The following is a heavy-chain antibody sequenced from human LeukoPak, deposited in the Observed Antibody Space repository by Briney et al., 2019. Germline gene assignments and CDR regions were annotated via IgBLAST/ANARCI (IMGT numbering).Heavy chain of an antibody. V-gene: IGHV3-11*04. CDR1: GFTFSDYY. J-gene: IGHJ6*03. Sequence: GGXLRLSCAASGFTFSDYYMSWIRQAPGKGLEWVSYISSSGSTIYYADSVKGRFTISRDNAKNSLYLQMNSLRAEDTAMYYCARETVVAATPYYYYYYMDVWGKGTTVTVSS. CDR2: ISSSGSTI. D-gene: IGHD2-15*01. CDR3: ARETVVAATPYYYYYYMDV.